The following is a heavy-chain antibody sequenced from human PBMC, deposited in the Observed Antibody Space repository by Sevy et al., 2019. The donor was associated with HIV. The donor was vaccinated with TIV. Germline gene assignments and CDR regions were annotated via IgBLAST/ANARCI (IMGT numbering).Heavy chain of an antibody. Sequence: GGSLRLSCAASGSTFSSYEMNWVRQAPGKGLEWVSFISYSGSTISYSDSVKGRFTISRDNAKNSLFLQMNSLRAEDTAVYYCTRDLPPSATTVAHFDYWGQGTLVTVSS. CDR2: ISYSGSTI. D-gene: IGHD4-17*01. V-gene: IGHV3-48*03. CDR1: GSTFSSYE. J-gene: IGHJ4*02. CDR3: TRDLPPSATTVAHFDY.